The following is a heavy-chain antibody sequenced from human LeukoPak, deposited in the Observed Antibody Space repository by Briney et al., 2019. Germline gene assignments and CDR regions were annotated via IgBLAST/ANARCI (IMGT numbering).Heavy chain of an antibody. V-gene: IGHV3-53*01. CDR3: ARRAGAYSHPYDY. CDR1: GFTVSSNS. Sequence: WGSLRLSCTVSGFTVSSNSMSWVRQDPGKGLEWVSFIYSDNTHYSDSVKGRFTISRDNSKNTLYLQMNSLRAEDTAVYYCARRAGAYSHPYDYWGQGTLVTVSS. J-gene: IGHJ4*02. CDR2: IYSDNT. D-gene: IGHD4-23*01.